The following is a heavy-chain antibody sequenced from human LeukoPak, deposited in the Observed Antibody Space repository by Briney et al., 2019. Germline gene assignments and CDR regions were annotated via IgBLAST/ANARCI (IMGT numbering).Heavy chain of an antibody. CDR2: INHSGST. CDR1: GGSFSGYY. CDR3: ARGRYVLRYFDWSTPDYFDY. V-gene: IGHV4-34*01. D-gene: IGHD3-9*01. Sequence: SETLSLTCAVYGGSFSGYYWSWIRQPPGKGLEWIGEINHSGSTNYNPSLKSRVTISVDTSKNQFSLKLSSVTAADTAVYYCARGRYVLRYFDWSTPDYFDYWGQGTLATVSS. J-gene: IGHJ4*02.